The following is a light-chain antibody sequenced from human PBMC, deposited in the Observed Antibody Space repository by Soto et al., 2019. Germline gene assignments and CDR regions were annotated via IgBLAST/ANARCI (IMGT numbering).Light chain of an antibody. J-gene: IGLJ1*01. CDR3: NSYPRSSTYV. Sequence: QSVLTQPASVSGSPQQSITISCTGTSSDVDGINYVSGYQQHPGKAPKLMIYDVTNRPSGVSYRFSGSKSGNTASLTISGLQAQDEADYYCNSYPRSSTYVFGTGTKLTVL. V-gene: IGLV2-14*03. CDR1: SSDVDGINY. CDR2: DVT.